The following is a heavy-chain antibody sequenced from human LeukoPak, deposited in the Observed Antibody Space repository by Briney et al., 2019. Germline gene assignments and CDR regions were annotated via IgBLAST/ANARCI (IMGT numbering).Heavy chain of an antibody. V-gene: IGHV3-21*01. Sequence: GGSLRLSCAASGFTFSSYSMNWVRQAPGKGLVWVSSISSSSSYIYYADSVKGRFTISRDNAKNSLYLQMNSLRAEDTAVYYCAGGYSSGWPDYWGQGPWSPSPQ. CDR1: GFTFSSYS. CDR2: ISSSSSYI. J-gene: IGHJ4*02. CDR3: AGGYSSGWPDY. D-gene: IGHD6-19*01.